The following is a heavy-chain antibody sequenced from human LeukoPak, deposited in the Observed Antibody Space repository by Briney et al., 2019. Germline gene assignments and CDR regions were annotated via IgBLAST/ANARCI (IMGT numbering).Heavy chain of an antibody. CDR1: GYSFTSYW. Sequence: GESLKISCKGSGYSFTSYWIGWVRQMPGKGLEWMGIIYPGDSDTRYSPSFQGQVTISADKSISTAYLQWSGLKASDTAMYYCASPTYGSGSFDAFDIWGQGTMVTVSS. CDR2: IYPGDSDT. V-gene: IGHV5-51*01. J-gene: IGHJ3*02. D-gene: IGHD3-10*01. CDR3: ASPTYGSGSFDAFDI.